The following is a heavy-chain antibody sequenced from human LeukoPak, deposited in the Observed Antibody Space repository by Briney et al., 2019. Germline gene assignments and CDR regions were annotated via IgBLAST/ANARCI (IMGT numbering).Heavy chain of an antibody. CDR2: IYYSGST. D-gene: IGHD3-22*01. Sequence: SETLSLTCAVSGGSINNYYWSWIRQPPGKGLEWIGYIYYSGSTNYNPSLKSRVTISVDTSKNQFSLKLSSVTAADTAVYYCARVDSGYYFKVDYWGQGTLVTVSS. V-gene: IGHV4-59*01. CDR1: GGSINNYY. J-gene: IGHJ4*02. CDR3: ARVDSGYYFKVDY.